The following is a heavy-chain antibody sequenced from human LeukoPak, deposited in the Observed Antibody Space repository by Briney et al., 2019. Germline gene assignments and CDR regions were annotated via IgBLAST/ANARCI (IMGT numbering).Heavy chain of an antibody. CDR1: GGSISSYY. D-gene: IGHD6-13*01. CDR3: ARGGYSSSWYGGPYYYYYGMDV. J-gene: IGHJ6*02. Sequence: SETLSLTCTVSGGSISSYYWSWIRQPPGKGLEWIGYIYYSGSTNYNPSLKNRVTISVDTSKNQFSLKLSSVTAADTAVYYCARGGYSSSWYGGPYYYYYGMDVWGQGTTVTVSS. V-gene: IGHV4-59*01. CDR2: IYYSGST.